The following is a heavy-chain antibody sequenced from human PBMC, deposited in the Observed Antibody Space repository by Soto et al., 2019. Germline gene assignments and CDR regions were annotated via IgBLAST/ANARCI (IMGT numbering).Heavy chain of an antibody. CDR2: IIPIFGTA. CDR3: ARAKDYGNNWFDP. D-gene: IGHD4-17*01. J-gene: IGHJ5*02. V-gene: IGHV1-69*13. CDR1: GGTFSSYA. Sequence: WASVKVSCKASGGTFSSYAISWVRQAPGQGLEWMGGIIPIFGTANYAQKFQGRVTITADESTSTAYMELSSLRSEDTAVYYCARAKDYGNNWFDPWGQGTLVTVSS.